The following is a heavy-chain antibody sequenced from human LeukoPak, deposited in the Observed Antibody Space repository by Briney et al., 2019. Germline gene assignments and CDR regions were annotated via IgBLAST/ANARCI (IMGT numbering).Heavy chain of an antibody. D-gene: IGHD3-3*01. CDR1: GGSFSGYY. CDR2: ISHSGST. J-gene: IGHJ5*02. Sequence: SETLSLTCAVYGGSFSGYYWSWIRQPPGKGLEWIGEISHSGSTNYNPSLKSRVTISVDTSKNQFSLRLSSVTAADTAVYYCARGLYDFRVFDPWGQGTLVTVSS. CDR3: ARGLYDFRVFDP. V-gene: IGHV4-34*01.